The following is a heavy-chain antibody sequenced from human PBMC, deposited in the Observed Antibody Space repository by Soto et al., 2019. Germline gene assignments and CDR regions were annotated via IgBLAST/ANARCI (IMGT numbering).Heavy chain of an antibody. CDR2: IIPIFGTA. CDR3: ARDYYDSSGFHWFDP. CDR1: GGTFSSYA. V-gene: IGHV1-69*13. D-gene: IGHD3-22*01. Sequence: SVKVSCKXSGGTFSSYAISWVRQAPGQGLEWMGGIIPIFGTANYAQKFQGRVTITADESTSTAYMELSSLRSEDTAVYYCARDYYDSSGFHWFDPWGQGTLVTVSS. J-gene: IGHJ5*02.